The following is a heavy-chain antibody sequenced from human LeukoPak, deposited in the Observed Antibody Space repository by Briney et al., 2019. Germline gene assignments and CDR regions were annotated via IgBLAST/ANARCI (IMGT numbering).Heavy chain of an antibody. V-gene: IGHV3-21*01. CDR3: AREGGSSGYYRGFFEN. J-gene: IGHJ4*02. Sequence: GGSLRLSCAASGFTFSSYSMNWVRQAPGKGLEWVSSISSSSSYIYYADSVKGRFTISRDNAKNSLYLQMNSLRAEDTAVYYCAREGGSSGYYRGFFENWGQGTLVTVSS. CDR2: ISSSSSYI. CDR1: GFTFSSYS. D-gene: IGHD3-22*01.